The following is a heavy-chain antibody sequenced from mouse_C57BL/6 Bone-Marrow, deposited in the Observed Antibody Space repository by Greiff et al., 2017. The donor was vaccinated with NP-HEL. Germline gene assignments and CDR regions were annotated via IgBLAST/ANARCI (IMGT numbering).Heavy chain of an antibody. Sequence: VHLVESGAELARPGASVKMSCKASGYTFTSYTMHWVKQRPGQGLEWIGYINPSSGYTKYNQKFKDKATLTADKSSSTAYMQLSSLTSEDSAVYYCARVTTGYFDVWGTGTTVTVSS. D-gene: IGHD1-1*01. V-gene: IGHV1-4*01. CDR3: ARVTTGYFDV. J-gene: IGHJ1*03. CDR2: INPSSGYT. CDR1: GYTFTSYT.